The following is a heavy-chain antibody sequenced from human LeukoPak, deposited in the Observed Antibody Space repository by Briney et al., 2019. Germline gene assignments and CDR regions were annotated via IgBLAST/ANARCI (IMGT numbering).Heavy chain of an antibody. CDR1: GGSISSYY. D-gene: IGHD1-14*01. J-gene: IGHJ4*02. CDR3: ARDVPPGGGYYFDY. V-gene: IGHV4-4*07. Sequence: SETLSLTCTASGGSISSYYWSWIRQPAGKGLEWIGRIYTSGSTNYNPSLKSRVTMSVDTSKNQFSLKLSSVTAADTAVYYCARDVPPGGGYYFDYWGQGTLVTVSS. CDR2: IYTSGST.